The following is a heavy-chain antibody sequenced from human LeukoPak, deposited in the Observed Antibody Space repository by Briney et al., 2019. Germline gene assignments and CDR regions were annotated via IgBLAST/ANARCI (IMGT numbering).Heavy chain of an antibody. J-gene: IGHJ3*02. CDR3: ARDLAYAFDI. CDR1: GFTFSNYW. Sequence: GGSLRLSCAASGFTFSNYWMRWVRQAPGKGLEWVANIKEDGSEKYYVGSVKGRFTTSRDNAKNSLFLQMNSLRAEDTAVYYCARDLAYAFDIWGQGTMVTVSS. CDR2: IKEDGSEK. V-gene: IGHV3-7*01.